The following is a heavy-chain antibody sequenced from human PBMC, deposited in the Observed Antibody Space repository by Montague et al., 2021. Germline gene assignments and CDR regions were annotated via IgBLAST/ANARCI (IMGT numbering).Heavy chain of an antibody. J-gene: IGHJ6*03. CDR1: RSLINSDYY. CDR2: VSHGGRT. Sequence: SETLSLTCTVSRSLINSDYYWGWIRPPPGKGLEWMGSVSHGGRTHYNPSLKSRVTISVDTSNNHFSLKLSSVTAADTAMYYCARERDRYYYMDIWGKGATITVSS. V-gene: IGHV4-38-2*02. CDR3: ARERDRYYYMDI.